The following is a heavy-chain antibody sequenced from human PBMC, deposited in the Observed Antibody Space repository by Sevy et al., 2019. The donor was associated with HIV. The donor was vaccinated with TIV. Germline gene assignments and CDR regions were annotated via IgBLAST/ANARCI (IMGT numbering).Heavy chain of an antibody. CDR2: MNPNSGDT. CDR3: ARRRPLVYISSSRLFDY. D-gene: IGHD6-6*01. CDR1: GYTFTNYD. V-gene: IGHV1-8*01. J-gene: IGHJ4*02. Sequence: ASVKVSCKASGYTFTNYDIAWVRQATGQGLEWMGWMNPNSGDTGYAQKFQGRVTMTSNTSISTAYMELSSLRSEDTAVYYCARRRPLVYISSSRLFDYWGQGALVTVSS.